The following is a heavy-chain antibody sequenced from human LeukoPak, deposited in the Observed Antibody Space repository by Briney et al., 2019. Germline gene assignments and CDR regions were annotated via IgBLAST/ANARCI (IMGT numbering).Heavy chain of an antibody. V-gene: IGHV4-34*01. D-gene: IGHD3-10*01. Sequence: SETLSLTCAVYGGSFSGYYWSWIRQPPGKGLEWIGEISHSGSTNYNPSLKSRVTISVDTSKNQFSLKLSSVTAADTAVYYCARGLVRGAWGQGTLVTVSS. CDR1: GGSFSGYY. CDR2: ISHSGST. J-gene: IGHJ5*02. CDR3: ARGLVRGA.